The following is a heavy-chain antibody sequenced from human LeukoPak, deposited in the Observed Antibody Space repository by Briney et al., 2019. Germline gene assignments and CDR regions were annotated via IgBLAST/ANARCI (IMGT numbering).Heavy chain of an antibody. D-gene: IGHD2-8*02. CDR3: ARCTGGSCVFDY. J-gene: IGHJ4*02. CDR2: IWFDGSKR. V-gene: IGHV3-33*01. Sequence: GGSLRLSCAASGFTFSTYGMHWGCQAPGKGLEWVALIWFDGSKRYYGDSLKGRFTVSRDNSKNTLYLQVDSLRAEDTAVYYCARCTGGSCVFDYWGQGTLVTVSS. CDR1: GFTFSTYG.